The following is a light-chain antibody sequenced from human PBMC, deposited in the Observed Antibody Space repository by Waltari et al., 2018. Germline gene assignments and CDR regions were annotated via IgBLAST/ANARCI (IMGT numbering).Light chain of an antibody. CDR2: DVN. V-gene: IGLV2-14*03. J-gene: IGLJ1*01. CDR1: SSDIGAYNV. CDR3: SSYTTGSTRYV. Sequence: QSALTQPASVSGSPGQSITISCTGTSSDIGAYNVVSWYQKHPGQAPKFMIYDVNNRPSGVPSRSSGSKSGNTASLTISGLQAEDEADYYCSSYTTGSTRYVFGSGTKVTVL.